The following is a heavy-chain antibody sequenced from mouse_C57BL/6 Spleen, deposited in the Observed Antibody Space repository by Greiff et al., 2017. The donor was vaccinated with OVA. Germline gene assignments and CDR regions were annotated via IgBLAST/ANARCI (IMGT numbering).Heavy chain of an antibody. J-gene: IGHJ4*01. CDR2: INYDGSST. CDR3: ARRLGSYAMDY. D-gene: IGHD4-1*01. Sequence: EVMLVESEGGLVQPGSSMKLSCTASGFTFSDYYMAWVRQVPEKGLEWVANINYDGSSTYYLDSLKSRFIISRDNAKNILYLQMSSLKSEDTATYYCARRLGSYAMDYWGQGTSVTVSS. CDR1: GFTFSDYY. V-gene: IGHV5-16*01.